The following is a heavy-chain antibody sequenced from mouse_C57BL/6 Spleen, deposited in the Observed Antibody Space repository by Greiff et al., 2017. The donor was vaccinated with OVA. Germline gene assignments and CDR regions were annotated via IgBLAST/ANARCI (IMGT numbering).Heavy chain of an antibody. CDR3: ARLDYDYDDYAMDY. V-gene: IGHV1-82*01. CDR1: GYAFSSSW. J-gene: IGHJ4*01. D-gene: IGHD2-4*01. Sequence: QVQLQQSGPELVKPGASVKISCKASGYAFSSSWMNWVKQRPGKGLEWIGRIYPGDGDTNYNGKFKGKATLTADKSSSTAYMQLSSLTSEDSAVYFCARLDYDYDDYAMDYWGQGTSVTVSS. CDR2: IYPGDGDT.